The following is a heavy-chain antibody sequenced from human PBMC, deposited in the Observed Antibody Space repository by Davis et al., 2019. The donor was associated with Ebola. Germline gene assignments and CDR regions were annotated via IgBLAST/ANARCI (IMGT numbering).Heavy chain of an antibody. V-gene: IGHV1-69*13. CDR1: GYTFTSYG. J-gene: IGHJ4*02. CDR3: ASASGMATTSFDY. D-gene: IGHD5-24*01. Sequence: SVKVSCKASGYTFTSYGISWVRQAPGQGLEWMGGIIPIFGTANYAQKFQGRVTITADESTSTAYMELSSLRSEDTAVYYCASASGMATTSFDYWGQGTLVTVSS. CDR2: IIPIFGTA.